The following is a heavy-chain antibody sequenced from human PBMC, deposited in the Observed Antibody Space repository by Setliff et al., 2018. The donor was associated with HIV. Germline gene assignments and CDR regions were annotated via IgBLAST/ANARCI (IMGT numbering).Heavy chain of an antibody. CDR1: GDTFSSYA. V-gene: IGHV1-69*10. Sequence: ASVKVSCKASGDTFSSYAISWVRQAPGQGLEWMGGIIPILGMAKYTQKFQGRVTITADKSTNTVNMELSSLRSEDTAVYYCARDQGFWSGFTYNYYMDVWGKGTTVTVS. D-gene: IGHD3-3*01. CDR3: ARDQGFWSGFTYNYYMDV. CDR2: IIPILGMA. J-gene: IGHJ6*03.